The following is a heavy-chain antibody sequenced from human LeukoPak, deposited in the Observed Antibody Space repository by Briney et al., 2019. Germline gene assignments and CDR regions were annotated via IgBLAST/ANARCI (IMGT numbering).Heavy chain of an antibody. J-gene: IGHJ6*02. V-gene: IGHV3-33*01. D-gene: IGHD6-19*01. Sequence: GRSLRLSCAASGFTFSSYGMHWVRQAPGKGLEWVAVIWHDGSNKYYAASVKGRFTISRDNSKNTLYLQMNSLRAEDTAVYYCARERVTGTSYYYYYGMDVWGHGTTVTVSS. CDR2: IWHDGSNK. CDR3: ARERVTGTSYYYYYGMDV. CDR1: GFTFSSYG.